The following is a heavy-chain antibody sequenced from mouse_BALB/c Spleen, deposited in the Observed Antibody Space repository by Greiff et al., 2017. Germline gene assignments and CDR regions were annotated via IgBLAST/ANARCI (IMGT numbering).Heavy chain of an antibody. J-gene: IGHJ4*01. CDR3: ARVYYEFYAMDY. Sequence: EVNLVESGGGLVKPGGSLKLSCAASGFTFSSYAMSWVRRSPEKRLEWVAEISSGGSYTYYPDTVTGRFTISRDNAKNTLYLEMSSLRSEDTAMYYCARVYYEFYAMDYWGQGTSVTVSS. D-gene: IGHD2-4*01. V-gene: IGHV5-9-4*01. CDR2: ISSGGSYT. CDR1: GFTFSSYA.